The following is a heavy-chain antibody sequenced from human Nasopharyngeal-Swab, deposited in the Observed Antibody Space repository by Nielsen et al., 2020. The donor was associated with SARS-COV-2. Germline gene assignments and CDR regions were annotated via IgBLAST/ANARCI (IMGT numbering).Heavy chain of an antibody. CDR3: AKSGGYSSGYFDY. CDR1: GFTFSSCD. CDR2: IRYDGSDE. D-gene: IGHD3-22*01. Sequence: GSLRLSCAASGFTFSSCDMHWVRQAPGKGLEWVAFIRYDGSDEYYADSVKGRITISRDNSKNTVYLQMNSPRAEDTAVYYCAKSGGYSSGYFDYWGQGTPVTVSS. J-gene: IGHJ4*02. V-gene: IGHV3-30*02.